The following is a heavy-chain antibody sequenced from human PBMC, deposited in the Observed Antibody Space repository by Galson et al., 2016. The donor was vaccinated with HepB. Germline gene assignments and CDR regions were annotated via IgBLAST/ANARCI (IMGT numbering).Heavy chain of an antibody. CDR3: AKTGIGVEGSFEF. D-gene: IGHD3-9*01. J-gene: IGHJ4*02. V-gene: IGHV5-51*01. Sequence: GAEVKKPGESLKISCKGSGYSFISNWIGWVRQMPGKGLEWMGIIYPGDSDTRYSPSFQGQVTFSVDKSIGTAYLQWSSLKASDTAMYYCAKTGIGVEGSFEFWGQGTLVTVSS. CDR1: GYSFISNW. CDR2: IYPGDSDT.